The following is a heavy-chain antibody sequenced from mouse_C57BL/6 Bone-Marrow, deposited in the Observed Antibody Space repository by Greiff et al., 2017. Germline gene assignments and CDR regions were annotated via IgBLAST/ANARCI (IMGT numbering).Heavy chain of an antibody. CDR2: IRSKSNNYAT. CDR1: GFSFNTYA. D-gene: IGHD2-2*01. J-gene: IGHJ1*03. Sequence: EVMLVESGGGLVQPKGSLKLSCAASGFSFNTYAMNWVRQAPGKGLEWVARIRSKSNNYATYYADSVKDRFTISRDDSESMLYLQMNNLKTEDTAMYYCVRQGAYGYYWYFDVWGTGTTVTVSS. V-gene: IGHV10-1*01. CDR3: VRQGAYGYYWYFDV.